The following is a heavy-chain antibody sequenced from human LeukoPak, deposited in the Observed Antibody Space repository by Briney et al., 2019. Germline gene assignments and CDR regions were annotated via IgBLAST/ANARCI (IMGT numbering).Heavy chain of an antibody. CDR1: GGSISSYY. CDR3: AALAVVYESDY. CDR2: IYYSGST. Sequence: PSETLSLTCTVSGGSISSYYWSWIRQPPGKGLEWIGYIYYSGSTNYNPSLKSRVTISVDTSKNQFSLKLSSATAADTAVYYCAALAVVYESDYWGQGTLVTVSS. J-gene: IGHJ4*02. D-gene: IGHD1-14*01. V-gene: IGHV4-59*01.